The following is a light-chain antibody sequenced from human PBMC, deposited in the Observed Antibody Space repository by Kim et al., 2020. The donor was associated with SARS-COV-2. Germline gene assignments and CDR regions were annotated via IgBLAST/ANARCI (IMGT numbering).Light chain of an antibody. CDR3: TSYAAISNFV. Sequence: QSVLTQPPSASGTPGQRVTISCSGSSSNIGSNYVYWYQQLPGTAPKPLIYRNNQRPSGVPDRFSGSKSGTSASLAISGLRSEDEADYYCTSYAAISNFVFGTGTKVTVL. J-gene: IGLJ1*01. CDR2: RNN. V-gene: IGLV1-47*01. CDR1: SSNIGSNY.